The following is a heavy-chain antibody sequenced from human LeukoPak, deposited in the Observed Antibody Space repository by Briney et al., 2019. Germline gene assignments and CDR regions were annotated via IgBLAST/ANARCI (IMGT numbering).Heavy chain of an antibody. CDR3: AKSNGYGLIDY. CDR1: GGSITTTTYY. J-gene: IGHJ4*02. Sequence: SETLSLTCTVSGGSITTTTYYWGWIRQPPGKGLEWIGSIYYSGNTYYNPSLKSRVTISLDTSKNQFSLKLSSVTAADTAMYYCAKSNGYGLIDYWGQGTLVTVSS. D-gene: IGHD5-12*01. CDR2: IYYSGNT. V-gene: IGHV4-39*01.